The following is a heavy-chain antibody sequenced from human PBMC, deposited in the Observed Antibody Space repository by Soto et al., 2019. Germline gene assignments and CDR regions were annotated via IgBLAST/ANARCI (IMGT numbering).Heavy chain of an antibody. V-gene: IGHV4-59*01. Sequence: SETLSLTWTVSGGSISNCDWGWILQPPGKGLEWLGYIYYSGSTNYNPSLKSRVTISVDTSKNQYSLKLRSVTAADTAVYYCARLYCGSTNCYDLFHYWGQGTLVTVS. CDR3: ARLYCGSTNCYDLFHY. CDR1: GGSISNCD. CDR2: IYYSGST. J-gene: IGHJ4*02. D-gene: IGHD2-2*01.